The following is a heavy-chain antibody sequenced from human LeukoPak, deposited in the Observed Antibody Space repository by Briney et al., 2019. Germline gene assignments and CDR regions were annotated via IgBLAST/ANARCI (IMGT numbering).Heavy chain of an antibody. CDR3: AASSGVTLGRF. D-gene: IGHD3-16*01. J-gene: IGHJ4*02. CDR1: GGSISSGTHY. V-gene: IGHV4-31*03. CDR2: IYYTGIT. Sequence: SETLSLTCTVSGGSISSGTHYYNWIRQHPGKGLEWIGYIYYTGITSYNPSLESRVTMSVDMSMNQVSLKVTSLTAADTAVYYCAASSGVTLGRFWGQGALVTVSS.